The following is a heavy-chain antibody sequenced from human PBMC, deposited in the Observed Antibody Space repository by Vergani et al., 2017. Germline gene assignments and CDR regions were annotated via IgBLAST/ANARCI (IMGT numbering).Heavy chain of an antibody. Sequence: EVQLVESGGGLVQPGRSLRLSCAASGFTFDDYAMHWVRQAPGKGLEWVSGISWNSGSIGYADSVKGRFTISRDNAKNSLYLQMNSLRAEDTAVYYCAKLGYYYDSSGADYWGQGTLVTVSS. CDR2: ISWNSGSI. J-gene: IGHJ4*02. CDR1: GFTFDDYA. D-gene: IGHD3-22*01. V-gene: IGHV3-9*01. CDR3: AKLGYYYDSSGADY.